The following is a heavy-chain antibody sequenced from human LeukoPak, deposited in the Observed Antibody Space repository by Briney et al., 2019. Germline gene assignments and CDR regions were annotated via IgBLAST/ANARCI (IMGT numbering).Heavy chain of an antibody. CDR2: IFGNGDTT. D-gene: IGHD3-10*01. V-gene: IGHV3-23*01. J-gene: IGHJ4*02. Sequence: GGSLRLSCAASGFSFSSYAMNWVRQAPGKGLQWVSIIFGNGDTTYYADSVKGRFTVSRDNSKDTLYLQMNDLRPDDTAIYYCAKRNTMVRGGPCFDYWGQGLLVTVSS. CDR1: GFSFSSYA. CDR3: AKRNTMVRGGPCFDY.